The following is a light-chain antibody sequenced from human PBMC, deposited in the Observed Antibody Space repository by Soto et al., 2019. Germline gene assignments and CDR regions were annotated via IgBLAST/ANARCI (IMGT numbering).Light chain of an antibody. Sequence: ETVLTQSPATLSLSPGERATLSCRASQGVSSYLAWYQQKPGQAPRLLIYDASNRATGIPARFSGSGSGTDFTLTISSLEPEDSAVYYCQQRRNFGQGTRLEIK. CDR1: QGVSSY. J-gene: IGKJ5*01. CDR2: DAS. CDR3: QQRRN. V-gene: IGKV3-11*01.